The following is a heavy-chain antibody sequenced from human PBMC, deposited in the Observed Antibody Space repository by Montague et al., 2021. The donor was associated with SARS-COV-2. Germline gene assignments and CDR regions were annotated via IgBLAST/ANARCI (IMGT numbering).Heavy chain of an antibody. D-gene: IGHD6-19*01. CDR3: GRGRGCLVFDF. V-gene: IGHV4-61*01. CDR2: VSDSGST. Sequence: SETLSLTCTVSGGSISSGSYWNWIRQSPGKGLEWIGYVSDSGSTNYNPSLKSRIAIAVATSKSQFSLKLTAVTAADTAVYYCGRGRGCLVFDFWGQGNLVTVSS. CDR1: GGSISSGSY. J-gene: IGHJ4*02.